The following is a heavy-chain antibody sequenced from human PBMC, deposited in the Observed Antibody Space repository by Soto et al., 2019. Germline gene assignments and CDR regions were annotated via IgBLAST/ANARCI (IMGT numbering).Heavy chain of an antibody. CDR3: ARDPHEFWTSYWFDP. Sequence: ASVKVSCKTSGYTFNTYGINWVRQAPGQGLELMGWISAYDGKTTYAEKFQGRVTLTIDTSTSTAYMELRSLRSDDTAIYYCARDPHEFWTSYWFDPWGQGTQVTVSS. J-gene: IGHJ5*02. CDR2: ISAYDGKT. V-gene: IGHV1-18*01. CDR1: GYTFNTYG. D-gene: IGHD3-3*01.